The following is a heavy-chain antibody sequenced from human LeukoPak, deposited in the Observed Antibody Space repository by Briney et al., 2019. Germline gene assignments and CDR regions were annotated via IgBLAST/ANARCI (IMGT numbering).Heavy chain of an antibody. Sequence: SVEVSCKASGGTFSSYAISWVRQAPGQGLEWMGRIIPIFGTANYTQKFQGRVTITTDESTRTAYMELSSLRSEDTAVYYCASPDCSGGSCYTEPNFDYWGQGTLVTVSS. CDR3: ASPDCSGGSCYTEPNFDY. CDR1: GGTFSSYA. J-gene: IGHJ4*02. D-gene: IGHD2-15*01. V-gene: IGHV1-69*05. CDR2: IIPIFGTA.